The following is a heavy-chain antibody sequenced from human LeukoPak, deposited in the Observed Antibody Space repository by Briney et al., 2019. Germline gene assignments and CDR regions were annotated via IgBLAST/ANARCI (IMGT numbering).Heavy chain of an antibody. J-gene: IGHJ3*02. V-gene: IGHV1-69*05. CDR1: GGTFSSYA. D-gene: IGHD1-26*01. CDR2: IIPIFGTA. CDR3: ASSASRQQRRQAAELGAFDI. Sequence: SVKVSCKASGGTFSSYAISWVRQAPGQGLEWMGGIIPIFGTANYAQKFQGRVTITTDESTSTAYMELSSLRSEDTAVYYCASSASRQQRRQAAELGAFDIWGQGTMVTVSS.